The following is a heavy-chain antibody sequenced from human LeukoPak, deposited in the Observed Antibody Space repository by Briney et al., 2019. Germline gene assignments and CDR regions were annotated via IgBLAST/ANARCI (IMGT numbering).Heavy chain of an antibody. J-gene: IGHJ4*02. CDR1: GFTFSSYW. CDR3: ARGGVVAGTWYY. CDR2: IKQDGSEK. V-gene: IGHV3-7*01. Sequence: GGSLRLSCAASGFTFSSYWMSWVRQAPGKGLEWVANIKQDGSEKYYVASVKSRFTTSRDNAKNSLYLQMSSLRAEDTAVYYCARGGVVAGTWYYWGQGTLVTVSS. D-gene: IGHD6-19*01.